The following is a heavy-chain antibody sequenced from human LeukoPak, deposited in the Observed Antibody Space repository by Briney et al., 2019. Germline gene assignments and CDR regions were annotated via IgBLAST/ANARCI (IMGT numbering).Heavy chain of an antibody. Sequence: GGSLRLSCAASGFTFSSYGMHWVRQAPGKGLEWVAVISYDGSNKYYADSVKGRFTISRDNSKNTLYLQMNSLRAEDTAVYYCAKERPAYYYYGMDAWGQGTTVTVSS. CDR2: ISYDGSNK. CDR1: GFTFSSYG. CDR3: AKERPAYYYYGMDA. V-gene: IGHV3-30*18. J-gene: IGHJ6*02.